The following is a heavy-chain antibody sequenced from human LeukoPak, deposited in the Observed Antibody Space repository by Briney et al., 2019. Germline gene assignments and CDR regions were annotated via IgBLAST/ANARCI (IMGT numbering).Heavy chain of an antibody. CDR3: ARLCTNGVCYLYYYGMDV. J-gene: IGHJ6*02. D-gene: IGHD2-8*01. CDR1: GGSFSGYY. CDR2: INHSGST. Sequence: PSETLSLTCAVYGGSFSGYYWSWIRQPPGKGLEGVGEINHSGSTNYNPSLKSRVTISVDTSKNQFSLKLSSVTAADTAVYYCARLCTNGVCYLYYYGMDVWGQGTTVTVSS. V-gene: IGHV4-34*01.